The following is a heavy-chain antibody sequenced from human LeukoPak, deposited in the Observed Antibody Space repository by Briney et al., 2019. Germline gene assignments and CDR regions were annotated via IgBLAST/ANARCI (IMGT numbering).Heavy chain of an antibody. J-gene: IGHJ4*02. D-gene: IGHD4-4*01. CDR2: IQQDGGQA. Sequence: GGSLRLSCATSGFTFTDYWMAWIRQSPGKGLEWVANIQQDGGQAYYLGSVEGRFTISRDNAKNSLYLQMNNLRVEDTAVYYCSNGIYSSSYWGQGTLVTVSS. CDR1: GFTFTDYW. V-gene: IGHV3-7*01. CDR3: SNGIYSSSY.